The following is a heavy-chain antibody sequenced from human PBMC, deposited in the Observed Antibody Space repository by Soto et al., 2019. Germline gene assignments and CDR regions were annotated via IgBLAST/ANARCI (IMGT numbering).Heavy chain of an antibody. D-gene: IGHD3-3*01. J-gene: IGHJ4*02. CDR1: GGSISSYY. Sequence: SETLSLTCTVSGGSISSYYWSWIRQPPGKGLEWIGYIYYSGSTNYNPSLKSRVTISVDTSKNQFPLKLSSVTAADTGVDYCARVEGTMCGGGMGYFEDWGKGSLVTVSS. CDR3: ARVEGTMCGGGMGYFED. CDR2: IYYSGST. V-gene: IGHV4-59*01.